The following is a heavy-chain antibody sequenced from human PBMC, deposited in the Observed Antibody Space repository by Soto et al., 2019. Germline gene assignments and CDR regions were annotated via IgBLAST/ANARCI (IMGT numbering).Heavy chain of an antibody. V-gene: IGHV3-23*01. CDR3: ARVAGDCSGGSCYISWYYGMDV. CDR1: GFPFSRYA. D-gene: IGHD2-15*01. Sequence: GGPLRLSCTASGFPFSRYAMSWVRQAPGKGLEWVTAISCSGGNTYYADSVKGRFTISRDNSKNTLYLQMNSLRAEDTAVYYCARVAGDCSGGSCYISWYYGMDVWGQGTTVTVSS. CDR2: ISCSGGNT. J-gene: IGHJ6*02.